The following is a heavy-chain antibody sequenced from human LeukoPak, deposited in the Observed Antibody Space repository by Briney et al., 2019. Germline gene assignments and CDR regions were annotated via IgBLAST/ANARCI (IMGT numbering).Heavy chain of an antibody. D-gene: IGHD5-18*01. CDR2: IIPILGIA. CDR3: ARDGSFGYSYA. CDR1: GGTFSSYA. Sequence: SVKVSCKASGGTFSSYAISWVRQAPGQGLEWMGRIIPILGIANYAQKFQGRVTITADKSTSTAYMELSSLRSEDTAVYYCARDGSFGYSYAWGQGTLVTVSS. J-gene: IGHJ4*02. V-gene: IGHV1-69*04.